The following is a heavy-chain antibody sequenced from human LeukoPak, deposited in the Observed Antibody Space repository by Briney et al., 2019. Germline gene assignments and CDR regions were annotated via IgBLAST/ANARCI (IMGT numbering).Heavy chain of an antibody. CDR3: ARALINWNYYDSSGYYSYYFDY. V-gene: IGHV1-8*01. J-gene: IGHJ4*02. CDR2: MNPNSGNT. D-gene: IGHD3-22*01. CDR1: GYTFTRYD. Sequence: EASVKVSCKASGYTFTRYDINWVRQATGQGLEWMGWMNPNSGNTGYAQKFQGRVTMTRNTSISTAYMELSSLRSEDTAVYYCARALINWNYYDSSGYYSYYFDYWGQGTLVTVSS.